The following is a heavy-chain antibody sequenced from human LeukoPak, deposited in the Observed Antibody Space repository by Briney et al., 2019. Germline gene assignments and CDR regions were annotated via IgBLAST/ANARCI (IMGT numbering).Heavy chain of an antibody. CDR2: VYYSGST. J-gene: IGHJ4*02. Sequence: SETLSLTCAVYGGSFSGYYWSWIRQPPGKGLEWIGYVYYSGSTEYNPSLRSRVTISLEMSKHQFSLNLTSVTAADTAVYYCASNTGTVFDYWGQGALVTVSS. V-gene: IGHV4-59*01. CDR3: ASNTGTVFDY. D-gene: IGHD1-7*01. CDR1: GGSFSGYY.